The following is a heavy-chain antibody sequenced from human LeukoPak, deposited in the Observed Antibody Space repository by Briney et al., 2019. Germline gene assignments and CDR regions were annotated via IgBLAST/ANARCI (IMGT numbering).Heavy chain of an antibody. CDR2: INPNSGGT. Sequence: ASVKVSCKASGYTFTSYGISWVRQAPGQGLEWMGWINPNSGGTNYAQKFQGRVTMTRDTSISTAYMELSRLRSDDTAVYYCARDRTGAWYFDLWGRGTLVTVSS. J-gene: IGHJ2*01. CDR1: GYTFTSYG. V-gene: IGHV1-2*02. CDR3: ARDRTGAWYFDL. D-gene: IGHD3/OR15-3a*01.